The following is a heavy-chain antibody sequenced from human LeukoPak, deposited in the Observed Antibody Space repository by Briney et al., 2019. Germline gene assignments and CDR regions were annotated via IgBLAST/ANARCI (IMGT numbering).Heavy chain of an antibody. CDR3: GIGRRQLVV. J-gene: IGHJ4*02. CDR1: GASFSGYS. Sequence: PSDTLSLTCAVYGASFSGYSWSWIRQPPGKGLEWIGEISHSGSPNYNPSLKSRVTISGDTSKNQFSLKLTSVTAADTAIYYCGIGRRQLVVWGQGTLVTVSS. D-gene: IGHD6-6*01. V-gene: IGHV4-34*01. CDR2: ISHSGSP.